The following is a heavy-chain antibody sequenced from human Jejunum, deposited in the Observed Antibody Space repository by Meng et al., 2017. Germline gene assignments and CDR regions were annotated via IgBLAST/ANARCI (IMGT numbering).Heavy chain of an antibody. J-gene: IGHJ4*02. CDR3: ARFRYVSGSLYPDDC. Sequence: SETLSLTCTVPGGSASSVGFYWGWIRQPAGKGLEWIGRVHASGTTMYKTSLQGRVTISVDTSKNQFSLRLSSVTAADTAVYYCARFRYVSGSLYPDDCWGQGTLVTAPQ. CDR1: GGSASSVGFY. D-gene: IGHD3-10*01. CDR2: VHASGTT. V-gene: IGHV4-61*02.